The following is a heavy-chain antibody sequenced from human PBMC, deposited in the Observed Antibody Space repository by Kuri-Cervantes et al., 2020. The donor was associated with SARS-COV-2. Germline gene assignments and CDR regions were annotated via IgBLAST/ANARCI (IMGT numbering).Heavy chain of an antibody. V-gene: IGHV4-59*01. J-gene: IGHJ4*02. CDR1: GGSISSYY. Sequence: SETLSLTCTVSGGSISSYYWNWIRQSPGKGLEWIGNIYYSGITNHNPALKSRVTISVDTSKNQFSLKLGSVTAADTAVYYCARGCGVIAPLYYFDYWGQGTLVTVSS. CDR2: IYYSGIT. D-gene: IGHD2-21*01. CDR3: ARGCGVIAPLYYFDY.